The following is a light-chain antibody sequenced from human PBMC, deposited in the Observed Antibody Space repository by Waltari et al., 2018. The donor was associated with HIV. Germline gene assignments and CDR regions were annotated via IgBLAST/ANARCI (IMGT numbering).Light chain of an antibody. CDR1: PSLLYSSHNKNF. CDR3: QQYYNTLWT. Sequence: DIVMTQSPDSLAVSLGERATINCKSSPSLLYSSHNKNFLAWYQQKQRQPTKRLIYWASIRESVVPDRFSASGSGTDFTLTINSLQAEDVAVYYCQQYYNTLWTFGQGTKVEIK. CDR2: WAS. J-gene: IGKJ1*01. V-gene: IGKV4-1*01.